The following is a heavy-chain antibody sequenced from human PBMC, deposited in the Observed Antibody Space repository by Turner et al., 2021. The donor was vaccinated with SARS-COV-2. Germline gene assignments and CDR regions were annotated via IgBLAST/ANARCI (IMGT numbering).Heavy chain of an antibody. J-gene: IGHJ4*02. CDR3: ATGYAYCGGDCSIHY. D-gene: IGHD2-21*02. V-gene: IGHV1-24*01. Sequence: QVQLVQYGAEVKKPGASVKVSCKVSGYTLIELSMHWVGQAPGKGLGWMGGFDPEDSETIDAQKFQGRVTMTEDTSTDTAYMELRSLRSEDTAVYYCATGYAYCGGDCSIHYWGQGTLVTVSS. CDR1: GYTLIELS. CDR2: FDPEDSET.